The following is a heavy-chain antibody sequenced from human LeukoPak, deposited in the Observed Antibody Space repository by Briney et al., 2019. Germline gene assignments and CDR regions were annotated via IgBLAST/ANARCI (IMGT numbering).Heavy chain of an antibody. CDR1: GFTFSSYW. CDR3: ADWNPYYYGMDV. CDR2: INSDGSST. Sequence: GGSLRLSCAASGFTFSSYWMHWVRHAPGKGLVWVSRINSDGSSTSYADSAKGRFTISRDNAKNTLYLQMNSLRADDTAVYYCADWNPYYYGMDVWGQGTTVTVSS. V-gene: IGHV3-74*01. D-gene: IGHD1-1*01. J-gene: IGHJ6*02.